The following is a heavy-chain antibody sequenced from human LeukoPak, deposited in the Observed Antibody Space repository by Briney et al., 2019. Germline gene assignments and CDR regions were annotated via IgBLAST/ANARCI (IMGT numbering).Heavy chain of an antibody. CDR3: ARGNIATRRGENWFDP. Sequence: GASVKVSCKASGYTFTGDFIHWVRQAPGQGLEWMGWINSDSSGTNYARKFQGRVTMTRDMSISTAYMELSSLRSDDTAVFYCARGNIATRRGENWFDPWGQGTLVTVSS. D-gene: IGHD6-6*01. CDR1: GYTFTGDF. V-gene: IGHV1-2*02. J-gene: IGHJ5*02. CDR2: INSDSSGT.